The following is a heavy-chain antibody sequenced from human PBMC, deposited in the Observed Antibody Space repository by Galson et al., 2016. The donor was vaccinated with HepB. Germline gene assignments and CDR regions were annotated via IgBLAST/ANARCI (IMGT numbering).Heavy chain of an antibody. Sequence: TLSLTCSISGGSISRAGYYGSWIRQHPGKGLEWIGYIYYNGNTNYNSSLKGRATISLGSSKSQFSLNLTSVTAADTAVYYCAIGPDLVATLEIWGQGTLVTVSS. CDR3: AIGPDLVATLEI. V-gene: IGHV4-31*03. CDR1: GGSISRAGYY. D-gene: IGHD5-12*01. CDR2: IYYNGNT. J-gene: IGHJ4*02.